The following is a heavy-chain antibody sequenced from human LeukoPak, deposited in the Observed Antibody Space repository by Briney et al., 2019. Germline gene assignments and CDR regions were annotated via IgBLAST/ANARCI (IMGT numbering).Heavy chain of an antibody. CDR3: ASTLQWLAFDY. CDR1: GGSISSGDYY. D-gene: IGHD6-19*01. Sequence: SVTLSLTCTVSGGSISSGDYYWSWTRQPPGKGLEWIGYIYYSGSTYYNPSLRSRVTVSVDTSKNQISLKLSSVTAADTAVYYCASTLQWLAFDYWGQGTLVTVSS. V-gene: IGHV4-30-4*02. J-gene: IGHJ4*02. CDR2: IYYSGST.